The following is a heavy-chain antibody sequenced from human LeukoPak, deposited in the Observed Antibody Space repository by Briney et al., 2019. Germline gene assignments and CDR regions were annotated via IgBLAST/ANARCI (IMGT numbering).Heavy chain of an antibody. CDR2: ISAYNGNT. Sequence: GASVKVSCKASGYTFTSYGISLVRQAPGQGLEWMGWISAYNGNTNYAQKLQGRVTMTTDTSTSAAYMELRSLRSDDTAVYYCARDRVIWFGELPYHWGQGTLVTVSS. J-gene: IGHJ5*02. CDR3: ARDRVIWFGELPYH. D-gene: IGHD3-10*01. V-gene: IGHV1-18*01. CDR1: GYTFTSYG.